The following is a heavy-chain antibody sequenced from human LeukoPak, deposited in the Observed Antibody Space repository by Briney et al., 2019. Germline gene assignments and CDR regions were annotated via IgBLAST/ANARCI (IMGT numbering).Heavy chain of an antibody. V-gene: IGHV3-21*01. Sequence: GGSLTLSCALSGFTFSSYSMNWVRQAQGKGLEWVSSISSSSSYIYYGDSVKGRFSIFRDNAKNSLYLQMNSLRGEDTAVYYCARGGTVTTMDYWGQGTLVTVSS. D-gene: IGHD4-17*01. CDR3: ARGGTVTTMDY. CDR2: ISSSSSYI. CDR1: GFTFSSYS. J-gene: IGHJ4*02.